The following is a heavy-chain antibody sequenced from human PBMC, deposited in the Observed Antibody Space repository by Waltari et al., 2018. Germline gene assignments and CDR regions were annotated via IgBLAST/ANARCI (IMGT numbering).Heavy chain of an antibody. CDR1: RFTFRGYS. D-gene: IGHD3-16*01. V-gene: IGHV3-21*01. CDR3: ARDRRGYFDY. J-gene: IGHJ4*02. Sequence: EVQLVESGGGLVKPGGSLRLSSEASRFTFRGYSMNWVRQAPGKGLEWVSSISGDSRFIYYADSVNGRFTISSDDAKNSLYLQMNSLRVEDTAVYYCARDRRGYFDYWGPGTLVSVSS. CDR2: ISGDSRFI.